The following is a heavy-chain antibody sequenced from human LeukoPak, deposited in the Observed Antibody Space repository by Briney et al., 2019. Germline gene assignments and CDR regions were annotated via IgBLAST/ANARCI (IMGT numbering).Heavy chain of an antibody. D-gene: IGHD6-13*01. J-gene: IGHJ6*02. CDR1: GGSISSYY. CDR3: ARGVAAAGTNYYGMDV. CDR2: IYYSGST. V-gene: IGHV4-59*06. Sequence: SETLSLTCTVSGGSISSYYWSWIRQHPGKGLEWIGYIYYSGSTYYNPSLKSRVTISVDTSKNQFSLKLSSVTAADTAVYYCARGVAAAGTNYYGMDVWGQGTTVTVSS.